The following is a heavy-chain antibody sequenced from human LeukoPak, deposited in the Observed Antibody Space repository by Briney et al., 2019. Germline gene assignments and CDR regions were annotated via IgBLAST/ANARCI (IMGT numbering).Heavy chain of an antibody. D-gene: IGHD1-14*01. CDR2: ISGDGVSP. CDR3: ARNPGAFPYFFDS. V-gene: IGHV3-23*01. J-gene: IGHJ4*02. Sequence: GGSLRLSCAASGFTFSSYSMNWVRQAPGKGLECVSAISGDGVSPYYADSVRGRFTISRDNSKNTLYLQMNSLRVEDTAVYFLARNPGAFPYFFDSWGQGTLVTVSS. CDR1: GFTFSSYS.